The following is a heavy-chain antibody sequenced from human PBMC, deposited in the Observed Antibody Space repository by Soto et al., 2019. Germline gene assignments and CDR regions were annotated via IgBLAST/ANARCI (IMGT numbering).Heavy chain of an antibody. CDR1: GFTFSSYS. Sequence: EVQLVESGGGLVKPGGSLRLSCAASGFTFSSYSMNWVRQAPGKGLEWVSSISSSSSYIYYADSVKGRFPISRDNAKNSLYLQMNSLRAEDTAVYYCARDPLVVYYFDYWGQGTLVTVSS. CDR3: ARDPLVVYYFDY. CDR2: ISSSSSYI. D-gene: IGHD3-9*01. J-gene: IGHJ4*02. V-gene: IGHV3-21*01.